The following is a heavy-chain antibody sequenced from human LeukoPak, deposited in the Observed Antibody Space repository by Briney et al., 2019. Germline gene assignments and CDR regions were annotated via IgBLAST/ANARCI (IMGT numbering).Heavy chain of an antibody. CDR2: IYHSGNT. CDR3: ARVIGSYSGSWRGSYYYFDY. Sequence: PSETLSLTCTVSGGSISSGGYYWSRIRRPPGKGLEWIGYIYHSGNTYYNPYLNSRVTISVDRSKNQFSLKLSSVTAADTAVYYCARVIGSYSGSWRGSYYYFDYWGQGTLVTVSS. V-gene: IGHV4-30-2*01. J-gene: IGHJ4*02. CDR1: GGSISSGGYY. D-gene: IGHD1-26*01.